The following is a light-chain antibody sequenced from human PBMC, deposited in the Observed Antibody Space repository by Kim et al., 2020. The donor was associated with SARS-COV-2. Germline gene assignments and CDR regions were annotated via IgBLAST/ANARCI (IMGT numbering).Light chain of an antibody. J-gene: IGLJ1*01. V-gene: IGLV3-1*01. CDR3: QAWDSSTAV. Sequence: VAPGQTASITCSGDKLGDKYACWYQQKPGQSPVLITYQDSKRPSGIPERFSGSNSGNTATLTISGTQAMDEADYYCQAWDSSTAVFGTGTKVTV. CDR2: QDS. CDR1: KLGDKY.